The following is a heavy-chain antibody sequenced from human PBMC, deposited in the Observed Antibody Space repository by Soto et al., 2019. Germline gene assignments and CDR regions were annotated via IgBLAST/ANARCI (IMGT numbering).Heavy chain of an antibody. J-gene: IGHJ6*03. V-gene: IGHV3-74*01. CDR3: ARDQEHQLIKNYYYYYMDV. Sequence: GGSLRLSCAVSGFTFSSYWMHWVRQAPGKGLVWVSRINNDGSTTSYVDSVKGRFTISRDNAKNTLYLQMNSLRAEDTAVYYCARDQEHQLIKNYYYYYMDVWGKGTTVTVSS. D-gene: IGHD6-13*01. CDR1: GFTFSSYW. CDR2: INNDGSTT.